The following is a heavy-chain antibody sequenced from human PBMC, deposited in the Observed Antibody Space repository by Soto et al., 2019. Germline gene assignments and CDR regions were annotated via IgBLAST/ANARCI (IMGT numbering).Heavy chain of an antibody. CDR3: GRALSIAQYYYYMAV. Sequence: QVQLVQSRPKVKKPGASVKGSCKASGYTFTTYGSTRVRQAPGQGLEWLGWMSPYNGDTHYAERFQGSLTMTTDTSATSAYMELRALRSDDRAVYFCGRALSIAQYYYYMAVWGKGTTVTVSS. CDR1: GYTFTTYG. J-gene: IGHJ6*03. V-gene: IGHV1-18*01. D-gene: IGHD2-21*01. CDR2: MSPYNGDT.